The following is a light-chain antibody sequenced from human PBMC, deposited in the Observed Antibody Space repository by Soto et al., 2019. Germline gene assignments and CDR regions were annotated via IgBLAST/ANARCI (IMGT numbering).Light chain of an antibody. CDR1: SSDVGAYKY. V-gene: IGLV2-14*01. CDR3: RSYTSTNTSVL. CDR2: EVT. J-gene: IGLJ2*01. Sequence: QSVLTQPASVSGSPGQSITISCTGTSSDVGAYKYVSWYQQQPDKAPKLIIYEVTNRPSGVSNRFSGSKSGNTASLTISGLQAEDEADYYCRSYTSTNTSVLFGGGNKVTVL.